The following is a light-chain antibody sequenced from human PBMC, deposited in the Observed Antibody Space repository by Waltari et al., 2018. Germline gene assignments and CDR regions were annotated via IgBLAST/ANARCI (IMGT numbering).Light chain of an antibody. CDR2: GAS. V-gene: IGKV3-15*01. J-gene: IGKJ4*01. CDR3: QQYDNWPPLT. CDR1: QRVGTN. Sequence: EIVMTQSPATLSVSPGQSPTLPCRASQRVGTNLARYEQKPGQAPRLLIYGASTRATGIPARFSGSGAGTEFTLTISSLQSEDFAVYYCQQYDNWPPLTFGGGTKVEIK.